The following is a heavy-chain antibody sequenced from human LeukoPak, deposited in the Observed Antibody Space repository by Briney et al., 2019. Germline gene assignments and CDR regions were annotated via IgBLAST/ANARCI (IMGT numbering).Heavy chain of an antibody. CDR3: AKDPSYGTGSYYLDYFDY. CDR1: GFTFSSYG. Sequence: GGSLRLSCAASGFTFSSYGMSWVRQAPGKGLEWVSAISGSGGSTYYADSVKGRFTISRDNSKNTLYLQMNSLRAEDTAVYYCAKDPSYGTGSYYLDYFDYWGQGTLVTVSS. V-gene: IGHV3-23*01. CDR2: ISGSGGST. J-gene: IGHJ4*02. D-gene: IGHD3-10*01.